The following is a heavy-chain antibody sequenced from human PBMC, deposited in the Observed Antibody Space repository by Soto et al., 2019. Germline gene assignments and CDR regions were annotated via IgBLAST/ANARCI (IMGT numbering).Heavy chain of an antibody. J-gene: IGHJ4*02. CDR2: IHSDGRI. Sequence: GSLRLSCAASGFTFSSDAMSWVRQAPGKGLEWLSLIHSDGRIEYADSVKGRFTISRDNSKNTLSLEMKSLRVEDTALYYCAKGLAMSSTWTHWGQGA. CDR3: AKGLAMSSTWTH. V-gene: IGHV3-23*01. D-gene: IGHD6-6*01. CDR1: GFTFSSDA.